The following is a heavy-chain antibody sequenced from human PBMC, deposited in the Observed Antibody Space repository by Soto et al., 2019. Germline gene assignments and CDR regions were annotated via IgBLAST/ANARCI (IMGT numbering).Heavy chain of an antibody. CDR3: VRLDGVAAGASAY. D-gene: IGHD6-13*01. V-gene: IGHV4-4*02. Sequence: QVQLQASGPGLVKPSGTLSLTCVVSGGSISSSNWWSWVRQPPGKGLEWIGEIYHSGRTNHNPSLKSRVTMSVDTSKNQFSLILTSVTAAATAVYYCVRLDGVAAGASAYWGQGTLVTVSS. CDR1: GGSISSSNW. CDR2: IYHSGRT. J-gene: IGHJ4*02.